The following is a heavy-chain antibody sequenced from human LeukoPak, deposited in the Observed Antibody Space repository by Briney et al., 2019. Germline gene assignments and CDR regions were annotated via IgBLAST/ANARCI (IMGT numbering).Heavy chain of an antibody. J-gene: IGHJ3*02. CDR1: GFTFSTYS. CDR2: ISGSSSYI. V-gene: IGHV3-21*01. D-gene: IGHD3-22*01. Sequence: GGSLRLSCAASGFTFSTYSMNWVRQAPGKGLGWVSPISGSSSYIYYADSVKGRFTISRDNAKNSLYLQMNSLRAEDTAVYYCAGYVSSGRRDAFDIWGQGTMVTVSS. CDR3: AGYVSSGRRDAFDI.